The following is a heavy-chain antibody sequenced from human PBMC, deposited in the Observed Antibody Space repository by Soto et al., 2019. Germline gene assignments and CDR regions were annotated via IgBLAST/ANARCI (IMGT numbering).Heavy chain of an antibody. CDR2: IWYDGSNK. J-gene: IGHJ4*02. CDR3: ARGREYSSLNQFYY. D-gene: IGHD6-6*01. V-gene: IGHV3-33*01. Sequence: QVQLVESGGGVVQPGRSLRLSCAASGFTFSSYGMHWVRQAPGKGLEWVAVIWYDGSNKYYADSVKGRFTISRDNSKNALYLQMNSLRAEDTAVYYCARGREYSSLNQFYYWGQGTLVTVSS. CDR1: GFTFSSYG.